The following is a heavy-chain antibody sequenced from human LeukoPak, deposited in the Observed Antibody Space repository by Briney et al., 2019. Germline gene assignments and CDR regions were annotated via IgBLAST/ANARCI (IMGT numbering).Heavy chain of an antibody. CDR3: ARSAQVVPAAIGFDP. CDR1: GYTFTGYY. V-gene: IGHV1-2*02. Sequence: ASVKVSCKASGYTFTGYYMHWVRQAPGQGLEWMGWINPNSGGTNYPLKFQGRVTMTRDTSISTAYMELSRLTSDDTAVYYCARSAQVVPAAIGFDPWGQGTLVTVSS. D-gene: IGHD2-2*02. CDR2: INPNSGGT. J-gene: IGHJ5*02.